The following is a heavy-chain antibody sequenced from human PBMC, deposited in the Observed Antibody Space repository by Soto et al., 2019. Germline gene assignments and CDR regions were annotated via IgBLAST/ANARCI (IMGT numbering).Heavy chain of an antibody. Sequence: SEILSLTCAVYGGSFSGYYWSWIRQPPGKGLEWIGEINHSGSTNYNPSLKSRVTISVDTSKNQFSLKLSSVTAADTAVYYCARGGPGEAYYYYREDWRKGTTVSVSS. CDR1: GGSFSGYY. D-gene: IGHD3-10*01. CDR3: ARGGPGEAYYYYRED. V-gene: IGHV4-34*01. J-gene: IGHJ6*03. CDR2: INHSGST.